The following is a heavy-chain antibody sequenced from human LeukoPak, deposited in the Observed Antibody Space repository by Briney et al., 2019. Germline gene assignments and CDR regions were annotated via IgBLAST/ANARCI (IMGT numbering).Heavy chain of an antibody. CDR3: ARATGTTMVGWFDP. Sequence: PSETLSLTCTVSGGSISSGSYYWSWIRQPAGKGLEWIGHIYTSGSTNYNPSLKSRVTISVDTSKNQFSLKLSSVSAADTAVYYCARATGTTMVGWFDPWGQGTLVTVSS. CDR2: IYTSGST. V-gene: IGHV4-61*09. J-gene: IGHJ5*02. CDR1: GGSISSGSYY. D-gene: IGHD1/OR15-1a*01.